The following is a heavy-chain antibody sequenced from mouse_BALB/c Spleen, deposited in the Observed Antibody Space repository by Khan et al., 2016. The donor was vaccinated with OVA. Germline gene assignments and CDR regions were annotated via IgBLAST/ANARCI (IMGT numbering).Heavy chain of an antibody. CDR1: GYSITSDYA. J-gene: IGHJ4*01. V-gene: IGHV3-2*02. CDR3: ARDGARYNYAMDY. D-gene: IGHD1-1*02. Sequence: EVKLLESGPGLVNPSQSLSLTCTVTGYSITSDYAWNWIRQFPGNKLEWMGYINYSGSTNYNPALKSRISITRDTSNNQFFLQLNSVTTEDTATYYCARDGARYNYAMDYWGQGTSVTVSS. CDR2: INYSGST.